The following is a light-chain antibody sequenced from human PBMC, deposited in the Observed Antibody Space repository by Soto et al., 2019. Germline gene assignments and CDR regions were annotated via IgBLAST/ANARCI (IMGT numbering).Light chain of an antibody. CDR3: ATWDDSLDGPV. J-gene: IGLJ2*01. V-gene: IGLV1-44*01. CDR2: NNN. Sequence: QSVLTQPPSASGAPGQRVTISCSGSRSNIGSQVVQWFQHLPGTAPKLLMKNNNERPSGVPGRFSGSKSGTSAPLAITGLQSEDEGDYYCATWDDSLDGPVFGGGTKLTVL. CDR1: RSNIGSQV.